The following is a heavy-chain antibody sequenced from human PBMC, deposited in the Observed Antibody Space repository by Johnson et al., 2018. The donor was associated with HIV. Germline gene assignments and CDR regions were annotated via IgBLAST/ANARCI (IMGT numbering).Heavy chain of an antibody. V-gene: IGHV3-7*01. CDR1: GFTFSSYW. Sequence: VQLVESGGGLVQPGGSLRLSCAASGFTFSSYWMSCVRQAPGKGLEWVANIKQEGSEKYYVDSVKGRFTISRDNSKTTLYLQMNSLRAEDTAVYYCAKAPYGSGIRPGAFDIWGQGTMFSVSS. J-gene: IGHJ3*02. CDR3: AKAPYGSGIRPGAFDI. CDR2: IKQEGSEK. D-gene: IGHD3-10*01.